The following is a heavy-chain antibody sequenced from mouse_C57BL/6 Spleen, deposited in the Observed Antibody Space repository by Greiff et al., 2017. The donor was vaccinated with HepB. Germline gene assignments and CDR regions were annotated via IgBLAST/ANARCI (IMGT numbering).Heavy chain of an antibody. V-gene: IGHV5-9-1*02. CDR2: ISSGGDYI. CDR1: GFTFSSYA. Sequence: DVKLQESGEGLVKPGGSLKLSCAASGFTFSSYAMSWVRQTPEKRLEWVAYISSGGDYIYYADTVKGRFTISRDNARNTLYLQMSSLKSEDTAMYDWTRDRLGKFADWGKGTLVTVSA. J-gene: IGHJ3*01. CDR3: TRDRLGKFAD. D-gene: IGHD4-1*01.